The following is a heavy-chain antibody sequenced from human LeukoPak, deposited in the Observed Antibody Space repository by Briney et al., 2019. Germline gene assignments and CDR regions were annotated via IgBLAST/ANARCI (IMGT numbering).Heavy chain of an antibody. CDR1: GFTFSSYN. J-gene: IGHJ4*02. CDR2: ISSSSSNM. Sequence: GGSLRLSCAASGFTFSSYNINWVRQAPGKGLEWVSYISSSSSNMYYADSVKGRFTISRDNAKNSLYLQMNSLRTEDTAVYYCASIIGDRGGFDYWGQGTLVTVSS. CDR3: ASIIGDRGGFDY. D-gene: IGHD2-21*02. V-gene: IGHV3-21*01.